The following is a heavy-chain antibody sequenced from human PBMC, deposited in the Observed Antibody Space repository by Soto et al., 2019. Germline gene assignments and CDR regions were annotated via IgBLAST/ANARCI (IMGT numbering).Heavy chain of an antibody. V-gene: IGHV4-31*03. CDR1: GGSISSGGCY. Sequence: TSETLSLTCTVSGGSISSGGCYWSWIRQHPGKCLEWIGYIYYSGSTYYNPSLKSRVTISVDTSKNQFSLKLSSVTAADTAVYYCARDQLYYGSGNGPYYYYYGMDVWGQGTTVTVSS. J-gene: IGHJ6*02. D-gene: IGHD3-10*01. CDR2: IYYSGST. CDR3: ARDQLYYGSGNGPYYYYYGMDV.